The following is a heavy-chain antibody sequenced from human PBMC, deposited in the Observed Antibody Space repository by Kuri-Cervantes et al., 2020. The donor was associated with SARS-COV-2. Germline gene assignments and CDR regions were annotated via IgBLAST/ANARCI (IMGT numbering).Heavy chain of an antibody. D-gene: IGHD6-6*01. Sequence: SETLSLTCTVSGGSISSYYWSWIRQPPGKGLEWIGYIYYSGSTYYNPSLKSRVTISVDTSKNQFSLKLSSVTAADTAVYYCARQGPSIAAPGRRWFDPWGQGTLVTVSS. J-gene: IGHJ5*02. CDR1: GGSISSYY. CDR3: ARQGPSIAAPGRRWFDP. CDR2: IYYSGST. V-gene: IGHV4-59*04.